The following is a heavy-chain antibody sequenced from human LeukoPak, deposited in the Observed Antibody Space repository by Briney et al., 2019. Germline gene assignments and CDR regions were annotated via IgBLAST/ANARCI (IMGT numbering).Heavy chain of an antibody. Sequence: ASVKVSCKASGYTFTGYYMHWVRQAPGQGLEWMGWINPNSGGTNYAQKFQGRVTMTRDTSISTAYMELSRLRSDDTAVYYCARDFRPRGHSIAAALYYWGQGTLVTVSS. CDR1: GYTFTGYY. J-gene: IGHJ4*02. V-gene: IGHV1-2*02. CDR3: ARDFRPRGHSIAAALYY. CDR2: INPNSGGT. D-gene: IGHD6-13*01.